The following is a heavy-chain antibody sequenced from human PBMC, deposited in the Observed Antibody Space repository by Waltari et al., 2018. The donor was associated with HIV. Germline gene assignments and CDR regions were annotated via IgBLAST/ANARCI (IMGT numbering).Heavy chain of an antibody. Sequence: QVQLVESGGGLVKQGGSLRLSCEVSGFTLRGYYLSWVRQAPGQGLEWIAYISGNGMAVYYADSVKGRFTVSRDNADNKLHLQLTNLRAEDTALYYCARDYFGAGTSWFFDYWGQGALVIVSP. CDR2: ISGNGMAV. D-gene: IGHD3-10*01. CDR1: GFTLRGYY. J-gene: IGHJ4*02. CDR3: ARDYFGAGTSWFFDY. V-gene: IGHV3-11*01.